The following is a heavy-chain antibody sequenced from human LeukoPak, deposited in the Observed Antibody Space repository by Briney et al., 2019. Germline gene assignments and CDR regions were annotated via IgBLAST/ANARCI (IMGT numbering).Heavy chain of an antibody. J-gene: IGHJ4*02. CDR2: IRYDGSNK. V-gene: IGHV3-30*02. CDR3: AKPGFGSYGCIDY. D-gene: IGHD5-18*01. Sequence: GGSLRLSCAASGFTFSSYGTHWVRPAPGKGLEWVAFIRYDGSNKYYADSVEGLFTISRDNSKNTLYLQMNSLRAEDTAVYYCAKPGFGSYGCIDYWGQGTLVTVSS. CDR1: GFTFSSYG.